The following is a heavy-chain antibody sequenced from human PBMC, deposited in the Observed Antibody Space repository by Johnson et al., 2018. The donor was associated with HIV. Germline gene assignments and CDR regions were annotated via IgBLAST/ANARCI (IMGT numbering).Heavy chain of an antibody. V-gene: IGHV3-30*18. CDR3: TKGREWKLNGGAFDI. J-gene: IGHJ3*02. CDR1: GFTFSSYG. D-gene: IGHD1-26*01. CDR2: ISNDGSNK. Sequence: QVQLVESGGGVVQPGRSLRLSCAASGFTFSSYGMHWVRQAPGKGLEWVAVISNDGSNKYYADSMEGRFTISRDNSKNTLYLQTNSLRPEDTAVYYCTKGREWKLNGGAFDIWGQGTMVTVSS.